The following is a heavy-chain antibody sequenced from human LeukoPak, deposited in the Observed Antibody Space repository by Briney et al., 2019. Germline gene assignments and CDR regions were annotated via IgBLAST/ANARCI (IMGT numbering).Heavy chain of an antibody. D-gene: IGHD5-18*01. Sequence: GGSLRLSCAASGFTFSSYAMHWVRQAPGKGLEWVAVVSYDGSNKYYIDSVKSRFTISRDSSKNTLYLQMNGLRAEDTAVYYCAKRGTAMVQIDYWGQGTLVTVSS. CDR2: VSYDGSNK. V-gene: IGHV3-30-3*02. J-gene: IGHJ4*02. CDR1: GFTFSSYA. CDR3: AKRGTAMVQIDY.